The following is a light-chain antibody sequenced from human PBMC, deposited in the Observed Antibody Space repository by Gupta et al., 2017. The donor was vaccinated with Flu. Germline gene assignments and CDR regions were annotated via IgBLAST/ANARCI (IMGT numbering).Light chain of an antibody. CDR1: GSDVGYNL. Sequence: AVHMSCNGTGSDVGYNLVSWYQQHPDKAPKLIIYEANKRPSGVSNRFSGSKSGNTASLTISGLQAEDEADYYCCSYADSVYVIFGGGTKLTVL. CDR2: EAN. V-gene: IGLV2-23*01. CDR3: CSYADSVYVI. J-gene: IGLJ2*01.